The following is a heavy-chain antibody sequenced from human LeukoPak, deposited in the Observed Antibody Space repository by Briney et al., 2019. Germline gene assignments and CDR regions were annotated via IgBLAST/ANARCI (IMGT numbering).Heavy chain of an antibody. D-gene: IGHD1-26*01. CDR3: ARGRGRGSYSDY. CDR2: MNPNSGNT. V-gene: IGHV1-8*01. J-gene: IGHJ4*02. Sequence: ASVNVSCKASVYTFTSYDINWVRQATGQGLEWMGWMNPNSGNTGYAQKFQGGVTRTRNTSISTAYMELSSLRSEDTAVYYCARGRGRGSYSDYWGQGTLVTVSS. CDR1: VYTFTSYD.